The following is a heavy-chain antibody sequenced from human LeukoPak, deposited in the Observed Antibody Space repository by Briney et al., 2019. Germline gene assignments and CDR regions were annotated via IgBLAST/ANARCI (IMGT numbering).Heavy chain of an antibody. V-gene: IGHV3-48*03. D-gene: IGHD3-3*01. CDR1: GFTFSSYE. Sequence: PGGSLRLSCAASGFTFSSYEMNWVRQAPGKGLEWVSYISSSGSTIYYADSVKGRFTISRDNAKNSLYLQMNSLRAEDTAVYYCARVYDFWSGYYLYWGQGTLVTVSS. J-gene: IGHJ4*02. CDR3: ARVYDFWSGYYLY. CDR2: ISSSGSTI.